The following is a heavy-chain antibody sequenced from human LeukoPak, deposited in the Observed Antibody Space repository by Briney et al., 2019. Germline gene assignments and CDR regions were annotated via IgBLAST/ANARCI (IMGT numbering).Heavy chain of an antibody. J-gene: IGHJ4*02. D-gene: IGHD3-3*01. V-gene: IGHV1-24*01. Sequence: ASVKVSCKVSGYTLTELSMHWVRQAPGKGLEWMGGFDPEDGETIYAQKFQGRVTMTEDTSTDTAYMELSSLRSEGTAVYYCATAFWSGYYRDYWGQGTLVTVSS. CDR2: FDPEDGET. CDR3: ATAFWSGYYRDY. CDR1: GYTLTELS.